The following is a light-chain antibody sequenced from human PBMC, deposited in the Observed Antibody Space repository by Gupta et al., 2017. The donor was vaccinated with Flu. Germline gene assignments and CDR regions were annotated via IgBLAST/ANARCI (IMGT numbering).Light chain of an antibody. CDR1: QSLLHVNGYNY. CDR3: MQALQTPPT. Sequence: VMXXSXXAXSXTXXXXXSISCRSSQSLLHVNGYNYLDWYLQKPGQPPQLLIYLASNRASGVPDRFSGSGSGTIFTLKISRVEAEDVGIYYCMQALQTPPTFGQGTKVEIK. CDR2: LAS. V-gene: IGKV2-28*01. J-gene: IGKJ1*01.